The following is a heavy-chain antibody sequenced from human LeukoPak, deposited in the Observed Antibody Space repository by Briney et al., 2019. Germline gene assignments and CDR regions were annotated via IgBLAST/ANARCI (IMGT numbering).Heavy chain of an antibody. CDR1: GGSFSGYY. J-gene: IGHJ4*02. Sequence: SETLSLTCAVYGGSFSGYYWSWVRQPPGKGLEWIGEINHSGSTNYNPYLKSRVTISVDTSKNQFSLKLSSVTAADTAVYYCARGRYSSWYRYFDYWGQGTLVTVSS. CDR2: INHSGST. CDR3: ARGRYSSWYRYFDY. D-gene: IGHD6-13*01. V-gene: IGHV4-34*01.